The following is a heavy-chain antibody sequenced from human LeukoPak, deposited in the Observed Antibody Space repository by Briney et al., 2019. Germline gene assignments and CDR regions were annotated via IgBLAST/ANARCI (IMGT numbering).Heavy chain of an antibody. CDR3: ARFRLAIAYYYGMDV. CDR1: GGSISSSNW. CDR2: IYHSGST. J-gene: IGHJ6*02. Sequence: SETLSLTCAVSGGSISSSNWWSWVRQPPGKGPEWIGEIYHSGSTNYNPSLKSRVTISVDKSKNQFSLKLSSVTAADTAVYYCARFRLAIAYYYGMDVWGQGTTVTVSS. V-gene: IGHV4-4*02.